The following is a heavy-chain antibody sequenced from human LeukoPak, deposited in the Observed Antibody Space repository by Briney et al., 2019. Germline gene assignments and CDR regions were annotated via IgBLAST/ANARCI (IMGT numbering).Heavy chain of an antibody. J-gene: IGHJ4*02. V-gene: IGHV3-30-3*01. CDR2: ISYDGSNK. Sequence: WRSLRLSCAASGFTFSSYAMHWVRQAPGKGLEWVAVISYDGSNKYYADSVKGRFTISRDNSKNTLYLQMNSLRAEDTAVYYCARNVLRYFDWLLHKTYFDYWGQGTLVTVSS. CDR1: GFTFSSYA. D-gene: IGHD3-9*01. CDR3: ARNVLRYFDWLLHKTYFDY.